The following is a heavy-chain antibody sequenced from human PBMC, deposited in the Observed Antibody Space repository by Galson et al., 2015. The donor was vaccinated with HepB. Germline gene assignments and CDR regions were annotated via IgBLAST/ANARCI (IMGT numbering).Heavy chain of an antibody. D-gene: IGHD1-1*01. Sequence: CAISGDSVSSHSAAWNWIRQSPSRGLEWLGRTYYRSKWYNNYAVSVKSRITINPDTSKNQFFLQLNSVTPEDTAVYFCARGDLEMNHWGQGTLVTVSS. J-gene: IGHJ5*02. CDR1: GDSVSSHSAA. CDR2: TYYRSKWYN. CDR3: ARGDLEMNH. V-gene: IGHV6-1*01.